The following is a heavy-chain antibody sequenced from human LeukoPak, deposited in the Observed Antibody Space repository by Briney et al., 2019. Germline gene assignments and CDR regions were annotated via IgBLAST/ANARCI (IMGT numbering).Heavy chain of an antibody. D-gene: IGHD1-14*01. Sequence: GGSLRLSCAASGFTFSNYWMTWVRQAPGKGLELVANIKQDGSEKYYVDSVKGRFTISRDNAKNSLYLQMNSLRAEDTAVYYCARNQRRLDYWGQGTLVTDSS. V-gene: IGHV3-7*01. CDR2: IKQDGSEK. J-gene: IGHJ4*02. CDR1: GFTFSNYW. CDR3: ARNQRRLDY.